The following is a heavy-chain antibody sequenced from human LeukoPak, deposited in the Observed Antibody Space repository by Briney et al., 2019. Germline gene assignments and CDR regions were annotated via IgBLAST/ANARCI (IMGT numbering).Heavy chain of an antibody. Sequence: ASVKVSCKASGYTFTGYYMHWVRQAPGQGLEWMGWINPNSGGTNYAQKFQGRVTMTRDTSISTAYMELSRLRSDDTAVHYCARAVAAYDAFDIWGQGTMVTVSS. V-gene: IGHV1-2*02. CDR3: ARAVAAYDAFDI. D-gene: IGHD6-19*01. CDR2: INPNSGGT. CDR1: GYTFTGYY. J-gene: IGHJ3*02.